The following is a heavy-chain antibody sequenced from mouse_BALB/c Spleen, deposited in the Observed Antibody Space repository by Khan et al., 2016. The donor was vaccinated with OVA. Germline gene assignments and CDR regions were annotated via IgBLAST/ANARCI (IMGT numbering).Heavy chain of an antibody. CDR1: GFTFSTYA. CDR2: ISSGGST. D-gene: IGHD2-14*01. V-gene: IGHV5-6-5*01. J-gene: IGHJ2*01. CDR3: AREAYRYDEYYFDY. Sequence: ELVESGGDSVKPGGSLKLSCEVSGFTFSTYAMSWVRQTPEKRLEWVASISSGGSTYYPESEKGRITISRDNAWNIVSPHMTSLRSEDMAMYYFAREAYRYDEYYFDYWGQGTTLTVSS.